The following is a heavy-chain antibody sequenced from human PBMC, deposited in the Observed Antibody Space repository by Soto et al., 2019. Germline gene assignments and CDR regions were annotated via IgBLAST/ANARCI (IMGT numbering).Heavy chain of an antibody. V-gene: IGHV1-58*01. J-gene: IGHJ4*02. CDR2: IVVGSGNT. CDR3: AAEGYSSSHYYFDY. D-gene: IGHD6-13*01. Sequence: ASVKVSCKASGFTFTSSAVQWVRQARGQRLEGRGWIVVGSGNTNYAQKFQERVTITRDMSTSTAYMELSSLRSEDTAVSYCAAEGYSSSHYYFDYWGQGTLVTVSS. CDR1: GFTFTSSA.